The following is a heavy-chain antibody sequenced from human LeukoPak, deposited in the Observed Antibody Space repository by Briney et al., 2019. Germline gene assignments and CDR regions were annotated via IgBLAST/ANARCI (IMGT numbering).Heavy chain of an antibody. D-gene: IGHD3-22*01. J-gene: IGHJ4*02. V-gene: IGHV3-7*05. CDR3: AGPTYYYDSTGSLN. CDR1: GFTFSKYW. Sequence: GGSLRLSCVTSGFTFSKYWITWVRQAPGKGLEWLANIKQDGSEKYYVDSVKGRFTISRDNAKNSLYLQMNSLRVEDTAVYYCAGPTYYYDSTGSLNWGQGILITVSS. CDR2: IKQDGSEK.